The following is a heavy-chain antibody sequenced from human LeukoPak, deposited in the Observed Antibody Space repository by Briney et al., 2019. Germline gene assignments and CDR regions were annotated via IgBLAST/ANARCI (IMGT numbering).Heavy chain of an antibody. CDR1: GFTFTSYS. Sequence: PGGSLRLSCAASGFTFTSYSMNWVRQAPGKGLEWVSYISSSGSTIYYADSVKGRFTISRDNAKNSLYLQMNSLRAEDTAVYYCAKANYYDSSGYYSWIDYWGQGTLVTVSS. CDR2: ISSSGSTI. J-gene: IGHJ4*02. V-gene: IGHV3-48*04. D-gene: IGHD3-22*01. CDR3: AKANYYDSSGYYSWIDY.